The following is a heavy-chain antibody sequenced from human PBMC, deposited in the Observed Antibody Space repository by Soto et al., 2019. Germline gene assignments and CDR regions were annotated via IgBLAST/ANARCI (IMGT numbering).Heavy chain of an antibody. V-gene: IGHV1-46*01. J-gene: IGHJ4*02. Sequence: SSVKVSCKAPADTFTSYYIHWVRQAPGHGLEWMGIINPNGGSTRFVQTFQGRITMTTDTSTSTVYMELSSLRFEDTAVYYCARRGYGYGTYYRGESDYWGQGKLVT. CDR3: ARRGYGYGTYYRGESDY. CDR2: INPNGGST. CDR1: ADTFTSYY. D-gene: IGHD3-10*01.